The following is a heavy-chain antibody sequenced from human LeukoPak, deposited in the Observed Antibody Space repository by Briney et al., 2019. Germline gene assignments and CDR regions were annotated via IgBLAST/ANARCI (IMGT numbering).Heavy chain of an antibody. V-gene: IGHV3-21*01. D-gene: IGHD3-3*01. Sequence: PGGSLRLSCAASGFTFSSYSMNWVRQAPGKGLEWVSSISSSSSYIYYADSVKGRFTITRDNAKNSLYLQMNSLRAEDTAVYYCARASYDFWTGYSYFDYWGQGTLVTVSS. J-gene: IGHJ4*02. CDR3: ARASYDFWTGYSYFDY. CDR2: ISSSSSYI. CDR1: GFTFSSYS.